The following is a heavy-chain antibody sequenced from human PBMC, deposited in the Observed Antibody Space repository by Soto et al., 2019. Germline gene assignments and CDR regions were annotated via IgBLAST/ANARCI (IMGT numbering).Heavy chain of an antibody. CDR3: AREEGSDIVVVVAATPRYYGMDV. CDR1: GFTFSSYS. J-gene: IGHJ6*02. CDR2: ISSSSSTI. D-gene: IGHD2-15*01. V-gene: IGHV3-48*02. Sequence: PVGSLRLSCAASGFTFSSYSMNWVRQAPGKGLEWVSYISSSSSTIYYADSVKGRFTISRDNAKNSLYLQMNSLRDEDTAVYYCAREEGSDIVVVVAATPRYYGMDVWGQGTTVTVSS.